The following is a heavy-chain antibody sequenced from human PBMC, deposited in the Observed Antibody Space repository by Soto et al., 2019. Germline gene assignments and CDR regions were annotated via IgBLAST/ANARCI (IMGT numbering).Heavy chain of an antibody. CDR1: GGSISSSSYY. V-gene: IGHV4-39*01. CDR3: ARRSSSSWYYYYGMDV. Sequence: SETLSLTCTVSGGSISSSSYYWGWIRQPPGKGLEWIGSIYYSGRTYYNPSLKSRVTISVDTSKNQFSLKLSSVTAADTAVYYCARRSSSSWYYYYGMDVWGQGTTVTVSS. D-gene: IGHD6-13*01. CDR2: IYYSGRT. J-gene: IGHJ6*02.